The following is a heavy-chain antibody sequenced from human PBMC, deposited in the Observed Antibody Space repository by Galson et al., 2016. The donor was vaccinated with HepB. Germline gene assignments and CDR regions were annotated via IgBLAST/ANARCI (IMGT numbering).Heavy chain of an antibody. J-gene: IGHJ4*02. CDR3: AIRLYSSGSSDY. V-gene: IGHV5-10-1*01. CDR1: GYNFITYW. Sequence: QSGAEVKKPGESLRISCMGSGYNFITYWISWVRQMPGKGLEWMGSIDPSDSYTNYSPSFQGHVTISTDRSISTAYLQWSSLTASDTAIYYCAIRLYSSGSSDYWGQGTLVTVAS. D-gene: IGHD6-19*01. CDR2: IDPSDSYT.